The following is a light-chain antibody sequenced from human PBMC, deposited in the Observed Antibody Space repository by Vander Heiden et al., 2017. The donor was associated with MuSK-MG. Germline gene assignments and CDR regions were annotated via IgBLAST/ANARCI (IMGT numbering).Light chain of an antibody. CDR3: CSFASRNTWV. V-gene: IGLV2-14*01. CDR2: DGT. Sequence: QSALTQPASVSGSPGQSITISCTGTSRDVGGPNSVSWYRPHPGQAPKLIIYDGTKRPAGVANRFSGSKSGNTASLTISGLQPEDEAHYYCCSFASRNTWVFGGGTKLTVL. J-gene: IGLJ3*02. CDR1: SRDVGGPNS.